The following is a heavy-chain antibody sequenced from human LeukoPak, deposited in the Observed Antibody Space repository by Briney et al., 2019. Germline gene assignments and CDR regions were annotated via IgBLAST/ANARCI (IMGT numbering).Heavy chain of an antibody. D-gene: IGHD5-24*01. CDR1: GFTFNTYG. CDR3: ARDLRDGYNYNYYYYYGMDV. J-gene: IGHJ6*02. V-gene: IGHV3-33*01. Sequence: GMSLRLSCAASGFTFNTYGMHWVRQTPGKGLEWVAVIWFDGSKIYYTDSVKGRFTISRDNAKNPLYLQMNSLRDEDTAVYYCARDLRDGYNYNYYYYYGMDVWGQGTTVTVSS. CDR2: IWFDGSKI.